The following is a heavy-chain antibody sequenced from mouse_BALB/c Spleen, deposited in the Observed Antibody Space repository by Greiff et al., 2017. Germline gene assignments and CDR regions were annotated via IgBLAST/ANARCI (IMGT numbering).Heavy chain of an antibody. CDR1: GFTFSSYA. V-gene: IGHV5-6-5*01. J-gene: IGHJ4*01. CDR2: ISSGGST. CDR3: AREGAGYVYAMDY. D-gene: IGHD3-1*01. Sequence: EVQVVESGGGLVKPGGSLKLSCAASGFTFSSYAMSWVRQTPEKRLAWVASISSGGSTYYPDSVKGRFIIFRDNARNILYLQMSSLRSEDTAMYYCAREGAGYVYAMDYWGQGTSVTVSA.